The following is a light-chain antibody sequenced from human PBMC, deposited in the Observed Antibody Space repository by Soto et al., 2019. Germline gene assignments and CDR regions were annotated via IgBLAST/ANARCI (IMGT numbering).Light chain of an antibody. CDR2: DVT. Sequence: QSALTQPRSVSGSPGQSVTISYTGTSSDVGGYNYVSWYQRHPGKAPKLIISDVTKRPSGVPDRFSGSKSGNTASLTISGLQAEDEADYDCCSYAGSDILIFGGGTKVTVL. CDR3: CSYAGSDILI. CDR1: SSDVGGYNY. V-gene: IGLV2-11*01. J-gene: IGLJ2*01.